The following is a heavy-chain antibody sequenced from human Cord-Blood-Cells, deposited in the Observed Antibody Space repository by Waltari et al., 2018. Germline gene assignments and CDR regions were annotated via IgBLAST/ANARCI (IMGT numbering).Heavy chain of an antibody. Sequence: QVQLQESGPGLVKPSETLSLTRAVSGYSISSGYYWGWIRQPPGKGLEWIGSIYHSGSTYYNPSLKSRVTISVDTSKYQFSLKLSSVTAADTAVYYCASQVGARDAFDIWGQGTMVTVSS. CDR3: ASQVGARDAFDI. CDR2: IYHSGST. J-gene: IGHJ3*02. D-gene: IGHD1-26*01. CDR1: GYSISSGYY. V-gene: IGHV4-38-2*01.